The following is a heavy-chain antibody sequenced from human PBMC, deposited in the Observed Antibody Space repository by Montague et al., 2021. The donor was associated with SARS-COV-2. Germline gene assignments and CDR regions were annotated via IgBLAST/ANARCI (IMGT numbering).Heavy chain of an antibody. Sequence: SETLSLTCTVSGGSLNNYFWSWIRQPPGKGLEWVGYISDSGSTKYNPSLQSRVTISVDTARNQFSLKLLSVTAADTAFSYCSRVDRSGPGEYWGQGILVSVSS. CDR1: GGSLNNYF. V-gene: IGHV4-59*08. D-gene: IGHD3-22*01. J-gene: IGHJ4*02. CDR3: SRVDRSGPGEY. CDR2: ISDSGST.